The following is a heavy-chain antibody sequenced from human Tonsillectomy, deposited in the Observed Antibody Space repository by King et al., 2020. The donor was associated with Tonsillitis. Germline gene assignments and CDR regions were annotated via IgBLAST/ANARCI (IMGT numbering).Heavy chain of an antibody. CDR2: IWYDGTNK. D-gene: IGHD3-22*01. J-gene: IGHJ3*02. Sequence: VQLVESGGGVVQPGRSLRLSCAASGFTFSSYGMHWVRQAPGKGLEWVAFIWYDGTNKYYGDSVKGRFTISRDNSKNTLSLQINSLRAEDTAVYYCARDKYNDNSGDAFDIWGQGTMVTVSS. V-gene: IGHV3-33*08. CDR3: ARDKYNDNSGDAFDI. CDR1: GFTFSSYG.